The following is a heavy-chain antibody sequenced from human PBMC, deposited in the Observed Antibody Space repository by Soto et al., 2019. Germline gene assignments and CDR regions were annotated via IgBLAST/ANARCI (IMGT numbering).Heavy chain of an antibody. CDR2: ISAYNGNT. V-gene: IGHV1-18*01. J-gene: IGHJ4*02. D-gene: IGHD2-15*01. Sequence: SVKGYRKASGYIITSYLISWLLLDTGQGLEWMGWISAYNGNTNYAQKLQGRVTMTTDTSTSTAYIELRSLRSDDTAVYYCARVSGVVVVAATNWGQGTLVSVSS. CDR3: ARVSGVVVVAATN. CDR1: GYIITSYL.